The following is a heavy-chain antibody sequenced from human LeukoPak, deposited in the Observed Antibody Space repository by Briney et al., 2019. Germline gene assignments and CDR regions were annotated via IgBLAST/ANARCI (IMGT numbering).Heavy chain of an antibody. V-gene: IGHV3-48*01. CDR2: ISSSSSTI. CDR3: IVLAVTATLGFDY. D-gene: IGHD6-19*01. CDR1: GFTFSSYS. Sequence: PGGSLRLSCAASGFTFSSYSMNWVRQAPGKGLEWVSYISSSSSTIYYADSVKGRFTISRDNAKNSLYLQMSSLRAEDTAVYYCIVLAVTATLGFDYWGQGTLVTVSS. J-gene: IGHJ4*02.